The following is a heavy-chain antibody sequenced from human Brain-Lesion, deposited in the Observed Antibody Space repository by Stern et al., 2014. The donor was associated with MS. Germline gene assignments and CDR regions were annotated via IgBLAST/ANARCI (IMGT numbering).Heavy chain of an antibody. V-gene: IGHV1-2*02. CDR3: ARDQRGITIFGVVTDYYYLGMDV. CDR2: INPNTGGA. D-gene: IGHD3-3*01. J-gene: IGHJ6*02. Sequence: VQLVESGAEVKKPGASVKVSCKTSGYIFTGYYIHWGRQAPGKGLEWMAWINPNTGGAKYAQTFQGRFTMSRDTSISTAYVELSSLTSDDTAVYYCARDQRGITIFGVVTDYYYLGMDVWGQGTTVTVSS. CDR1: GYIFTGYY.